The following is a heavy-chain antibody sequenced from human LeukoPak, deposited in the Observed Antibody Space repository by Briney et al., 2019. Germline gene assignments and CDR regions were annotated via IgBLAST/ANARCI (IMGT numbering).Heavy chain of an antibody. CDR3: ARDLGAMVRGEGNAFDI. CDR2: IYYSGST. Sequence: SETLSLTCTVSGGSISSYYWSWIRQPPGKGLEWIGYIYYSGSTNYNPSLKSRVTISVDTSKNQFSLKLSSVTAADTAVYYCARDLGAMVRGEGNAFDIWGQGTMVTASS. V-gene: IGHV4-59*01. D-gene: IGHD3-10*01. J-gene: IGHJ3*02. CDR1: GGSISSYY.